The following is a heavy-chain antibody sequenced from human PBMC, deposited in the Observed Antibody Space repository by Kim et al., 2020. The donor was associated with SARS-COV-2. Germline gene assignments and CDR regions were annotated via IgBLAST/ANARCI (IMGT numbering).Heavy chain of an antibody. D-gene: IGHD3-10*01. J-gene: IGHJ6*02. Sequence: SETLSLTCAVYGGSFSGYYWSWIRQPPGKGLEWIGEINHSGSTNYNPSLKSRVTISVDTSKNQFSLKLSSVTAADTAVYYCARAAGYYYGSGSYYKPQYGMDVWGQGTTVTVSS. CDR1: GGSFSGYY. CDR3: ARAAGYYYGSGSYYKPQYGMDV. V-gene: IGHV4-34*01. CDR2: INHSGST.